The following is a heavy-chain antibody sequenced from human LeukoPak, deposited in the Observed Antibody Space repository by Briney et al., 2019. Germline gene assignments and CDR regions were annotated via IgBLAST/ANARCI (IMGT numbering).Heavy chain of an antibody. V-gene: IGHV3-43*01. CDR1: GFTFDDYT. CDR2: ISWDGGST. J-gene: IGHJ4*02. Sequence: GGSLRLSCAASGFTFDDYTMHWARQAPGKGLEWVSLISWDGGSTYYADSVKGRFTISRDNSKNSLYLQMNSLRTEDTALYYCAKDGGYDLYFDYWGQGTLVTVSS. CDR3: AKDGGYDLYFDY. D-gene: IGHD5-12*01.